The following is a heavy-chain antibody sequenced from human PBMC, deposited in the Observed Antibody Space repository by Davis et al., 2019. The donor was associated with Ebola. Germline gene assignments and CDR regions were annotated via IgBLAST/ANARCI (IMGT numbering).Heavy chain of an antibody. CDR3: ARRVLGYCSSTSCYNNWFDP. CDR2: IYPGDSDT. Sequence: GESLKISCKGSGYSSTSYWIGCVRQMHGKGLEWMWIIYPGDSDTRYSPSFQGQVTISADKSISTAYLQWSSLKASDTAMYYCARRVLGYCSSTSCYNNWFDPWGQGTLVTVSS. D-gene: IGHD2-2*02. V-gene: IGHV5-51*01. CDR1: GYSSTSYW. J-gene: IGHJ5*02.